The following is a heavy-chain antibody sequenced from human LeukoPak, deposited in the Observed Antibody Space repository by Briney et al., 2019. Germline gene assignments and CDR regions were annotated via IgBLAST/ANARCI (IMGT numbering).Heavy chain of an antibody. CDR1: GGSISSGSYY. V-gene: IGHV4-61*02. J-gene: IGHJ6*04. CDR2: IYTSGST. Sequence: SQTLSLTCTVSGGSISSGSYYWSWIRQPAGKGLEWIGRIYTSGSTNYNPSLKSLVTISVDTSKNQFSLKLSSVTAADTAVYYCAREYYDFWSGYYTLDVWGKGTTVTVSS. CDR3: AREYYDFWSGYYTLDV. D-gene: IGHD3-3*01.